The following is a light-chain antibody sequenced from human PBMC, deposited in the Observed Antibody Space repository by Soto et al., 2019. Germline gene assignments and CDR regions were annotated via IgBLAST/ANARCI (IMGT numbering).Light chain of an antibody. V-gene: IGLV1-40*01. CDR2: GNS. CDR3: PSYDSSLSGYV. Sequence: VLTQPPSVSGAPGQRVTISCTGSSSNIGAGYDVHWYQQLPGTAPKLLIYGNSNRPSGVPDRFSGSKSGTSASLAITGLRAEDAADSSCPSYDSSLSGYVFGTGTKLTVL. J-gene: IGLJ1*01. CDR1: SSNIGAGYD.